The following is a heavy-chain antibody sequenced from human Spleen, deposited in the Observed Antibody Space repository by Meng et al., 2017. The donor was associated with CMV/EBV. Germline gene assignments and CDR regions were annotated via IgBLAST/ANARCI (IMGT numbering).Heavy chain of an antibody. CDR3: ARAIIAVAGTNYIDP. CDR2: IHDSGST. CDR1: GDSVGSGDYY. J-gene: IGHJ5*02. V-gene: IGHV4-31*03. D-gene: IGHD6-19*01. Sequence: LRLSCSVSGDSVGSGDYYWSWIRQHPGKGLEWIGYIHDSGSTYYNPSLKSRVTISAVTSKNQFSLRLSSVTAADTAVYYCARAIIAVAGTNYIDPWGQGTLVTVSS.